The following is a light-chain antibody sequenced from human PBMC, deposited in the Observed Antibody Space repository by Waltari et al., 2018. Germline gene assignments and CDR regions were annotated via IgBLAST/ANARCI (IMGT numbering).Light chain of an antibody. CDR1: SIGSRS. V-gene: IGLV3-21*01. CDR3: QLWESGSDRVV. CDR2: YDR. J-gene: IGLJ2*01. Sequence: SYVLTQPPSVSVAPGKAARITCGGNSIGSRSVHWHQQKPGQAPVLVIYYDRDRPSGFPERIACAKSGNTATLTISRVEAGDEAAYYCQLWESGSDRVVFGGGTKLTVL.